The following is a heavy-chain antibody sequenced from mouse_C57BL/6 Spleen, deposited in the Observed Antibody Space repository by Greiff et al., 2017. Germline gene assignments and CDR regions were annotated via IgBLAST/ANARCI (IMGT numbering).Heavy chain of an antibody. J-gene: IGHJ2*01. CDR2: IDPSDSYT. CDR3: ARWMTTGWDY. CDR1: GYTFTSYW. Sequence: VQLQQPGAELVMPGASVKLSCKASGYTFTSYWMHWVKQRPGQGLEWIGEIDPSDSYTNYNQKFKGKSTLTVDKSSSTAYMQLSSLTSEDSAVYYCARWMTTGWDYWGQGTTLTVSS. V-gene: IGHV1-69*01. D-gene: IGHD1-1*01.